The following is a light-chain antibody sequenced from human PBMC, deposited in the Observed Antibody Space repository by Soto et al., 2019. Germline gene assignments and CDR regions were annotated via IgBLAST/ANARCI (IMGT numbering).Light chain of an antibody. Sequence: EIVMTQSPATLSVSPGERATLSCRASQSVGRNLAWYQQRPGQAPRLLIHGASAMPSGVPARFSGSGSGTDFTRTIISLQSEDFALYYCQQYSDSPITFGPGTTVDLK. CDR1: QSVGRN. CDR3: QQYSDSPIT. J-gene: IGKJ3*01. CDR2: GAS. V-gene: IGKV3-15*01.